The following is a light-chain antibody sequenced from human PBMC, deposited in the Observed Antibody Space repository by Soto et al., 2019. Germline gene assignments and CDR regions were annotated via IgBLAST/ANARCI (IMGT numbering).Light chain of an antibody. CDR3: SSYAGSNNFVV. Sequence: QSALTQPPSASGSPGQSVTISCTGTSSDVGGYNYVSWYQQHPGKAPKLMIYEVTKRPSGVPDRFSGSKSGNTASLTVSGLQAEYEADYYCSSYAGSNNFVVFGGGTTLTVL. CDR1: SSDVGGYNY. V-gene: IGLV2-8*01. CDR2: EVT. J-gene: IGLJ2*01.